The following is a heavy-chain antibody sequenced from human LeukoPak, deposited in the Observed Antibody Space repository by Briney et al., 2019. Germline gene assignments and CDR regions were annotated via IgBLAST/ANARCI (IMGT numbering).Heavy chain of an antibody. J-gene: IGHJ5*02. V-gene: IGHV5-51*01. CDR1: GYSFTRYW. D-gene: IGHD3-22*01. CDR3: ARTYDSSGYGLGWFDP. CDR2: IYPGDSDT. Sequence: GESLKISCXGSGYSFTRYWIGWVRQMAGKGLEWMGIIYPGDSDTRYSPSFQGQVTISADKSISTAYLQWSSLKASDTAMYYCARTYDSSGYGLGWFDPWGQGTLVTVSS.